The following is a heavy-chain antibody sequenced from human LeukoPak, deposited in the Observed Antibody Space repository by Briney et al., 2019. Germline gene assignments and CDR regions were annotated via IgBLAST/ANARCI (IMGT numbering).Heavy chain of an antibody. Sequence: SETLSLTCTVSGGSISSYYWSWIRQPPGKGLEWIGYIYYSGSTSYNPSLKSRVTISVDTSKNQFSLKLSSVTAADTAVYYRARHYDPQPFDVFDIWGQGTMVTVSS. J-gene: IGHJ3*02. CDR3: ARHYDPQPFDVFDI. D-gene: IGHD3-3*01. CDR2: IYYSGST. CDR1: GGSISSYY. V-gene: IGHV4-59*01.